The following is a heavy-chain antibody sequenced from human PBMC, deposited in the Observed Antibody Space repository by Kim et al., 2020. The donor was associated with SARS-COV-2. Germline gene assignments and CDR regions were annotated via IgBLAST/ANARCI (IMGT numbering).Heavy chain of an antibody. Sequence: GGSLRLSCAASGFTFSNYAMSWVRQAPGKGLEWVSGISGSGYNTYYANSVKGRFTISRDISENTLHLQMNSLRAEDTAVYYCAKDAVTWGGRYSVSVSADDIWGQGTMVTVSS. CDR2: ISGSGYNT. CDR1: GFTFSNYA. V-gene: IGHV3-23*01. J-gene: IGHJ3*02. CDR3: AKDAVTWGGRYSVSVSADDI. D-gene: IGHD3-16*02.